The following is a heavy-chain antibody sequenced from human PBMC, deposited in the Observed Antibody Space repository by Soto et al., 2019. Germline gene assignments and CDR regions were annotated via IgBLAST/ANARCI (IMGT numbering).Heavy chain of an antibody. CDR1: GFTFSIYA. J-gene: IGHJ6*02. CDR3: AKVDRYSSGWSSYAPEYYYYSMDV. Sequence: EVQLVESGGGLVQPGGSLRLSCAASGFTFSIYALSWVRQTPGKGLEWVSAISGSGDDTYYTDSVKGRFTISRDNSKNTLYLQMSSLRAEDTAIHYCAKVDRYSSGWSSYAPEYYYYSMDVWGQGTTVTVSS. CDR2: ISGSGDDT. V-gene: IGHV3-23*04. D-gene: IGHD6-19*01.